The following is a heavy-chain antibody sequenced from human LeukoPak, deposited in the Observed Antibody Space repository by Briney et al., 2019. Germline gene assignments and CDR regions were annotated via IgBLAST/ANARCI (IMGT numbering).Heavy chain of an antibody. CDR1: GFTFSSYA. CDR3: AKAPYDYVWGSYQLPTDY. D-gene: IGHD3-16*02. J-gene: IGHJ4*02. V-gene: IGHV3-23*01. CDR2: ISGGGGST. Sequence: GGSLRLSCAASGFTFSSYAMSWVRQAPGKGLEWVSAISGGGGSTYYADSVKGRFTISRDNSKNTVYLQMNSLRAEDTAVYYCAKAPYDYVWGSYQLPTDYWGQGTLVTVSS.